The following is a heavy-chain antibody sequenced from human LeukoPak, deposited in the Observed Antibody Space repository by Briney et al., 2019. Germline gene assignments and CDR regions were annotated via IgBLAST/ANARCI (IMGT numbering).Heavy chain of an antibody. J-gene: IGHJ4*02. V-gene: IGHV3-9*01. CDR2: LGWNGDII. CDR1: GFTFDDYS. Sequence: RAGRSLRLSCAASGFTFDDYSMHWVRQSPGKGLECLSGLGWNGDIIDYADSVKGRFTISRDNAKSSLYLQMDSLKTEDTALYYCAKGSLIAASGTLFDFWGQGTRVTVSS. D-gene: IGHD6-13*01. CDR3: AKGSLIAASGTLFDF.